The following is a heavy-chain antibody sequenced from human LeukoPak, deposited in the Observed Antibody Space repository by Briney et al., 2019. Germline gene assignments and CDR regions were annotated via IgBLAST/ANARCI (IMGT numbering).Heavy chain of an antibody. CDR1: GYTFTSYG. Sequence: GASVKVSCKASGYTFTSYGIRWVRQAPGQGLEWMGWISAYNGNTNYAQKLQGRVTMTTDTSTSTAYMELRSLRSDDTAVYYCARTPDYGDSTCFDYWGQGTLVTVSS. V-gene: IGHV1-18*01. CDR3: ARTPDYGDSTCFDY. J-gene: IGHJ4*02. CDR2: ISAYNGNT. D-gene: IGHD4-17*01.